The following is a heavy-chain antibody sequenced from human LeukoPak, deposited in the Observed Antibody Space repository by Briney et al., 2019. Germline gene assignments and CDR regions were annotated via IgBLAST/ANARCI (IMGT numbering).Heavy chain of an antibody. J-gene: IGHJ5*02. Sequence: GGSLRLSCAASGFTFSSYGMHWVRQAPGKGLEWVAFIRYDGSNKYYADSVKGRFTISRDNSKNTLYLQMNSLRAEDTAVYYCAKDDLMLAHGAYDFWSGYSFDPWGQGTLVTVSS. CDR2: IRYDGSNK. V-gene: IGHV3-30*02. D-gene: IGHD3-3*01. CDR1: GFTFSSYG. CDR3: AKDDLMLAHGAYDFWSGYSFDP.